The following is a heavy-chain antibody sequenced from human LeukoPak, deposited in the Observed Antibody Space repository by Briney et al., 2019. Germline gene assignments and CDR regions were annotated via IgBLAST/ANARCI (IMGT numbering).Heavy chain of an antibody. CDR3: ARAAAVLPNSYYYYGMDV. Sequence: SETLSLTCTVSGVSISIYYWSWIRQPPGKGLEWIGYIYNSGSTSYNPSLKSRATISADTSKNQFSLKLSSVTAADTAVYYCARAAAVLPNSYYYYGMDVWGQGTTVTVSS. V-gene: IGHV4-59*01. J-gene: IGHJ6*02. CDR2: IYNSGST. CDR1: GVSISIYY. D-gene: IGHD6-13*01.